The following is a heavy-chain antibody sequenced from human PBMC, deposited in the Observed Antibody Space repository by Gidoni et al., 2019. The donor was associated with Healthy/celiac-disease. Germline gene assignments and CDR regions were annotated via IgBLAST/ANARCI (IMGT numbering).Heavy chain of an antibody. CDR2: INHSGST. V-gene: IGHV4-34*01. CDR1: GGSFSGYY. CDR3: ARVGNGYDIPH. Sequence: QVQLQQWGAGLLKPSETLSLTCAVYGGSFSGYYWRWVRQRTGKGLEWIGEINHSGSTNYNPSLKSRVTISVDTSKNQFSLKLSSVTAADTAVYYCARVGNGYDIPHWGQGTLVTVSS. D-gene: IGHD3-9*01. J-gene: IGHJ4*02.